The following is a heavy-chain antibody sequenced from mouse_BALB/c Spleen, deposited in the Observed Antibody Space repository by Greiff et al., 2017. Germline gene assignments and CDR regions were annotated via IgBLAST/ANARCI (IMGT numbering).Heavy chain of an antibody. CDR2: IYPGGGYT. CDR1: GYTFTNYW. Sequence: QVQLKESGAELVRPGTSVKISCKASGYTFTNYWLGWVKQRPGHGLEWIGDIYPGGGYTNYNEKFKGKATLTADTSSSTAYMQLSSLTSEDSAVYFCARCTTVDPYAMDYWGQGTSVTVSS. CDR3: ARCTTVDPYAMDY. J-gene: IGHJ4*01. D-gene: IGHD1-1*01. V-gene: IGHV1-63*02.